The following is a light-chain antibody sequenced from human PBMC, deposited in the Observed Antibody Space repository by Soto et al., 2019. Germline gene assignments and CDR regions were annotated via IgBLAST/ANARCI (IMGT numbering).Light chain of an antibody. CDR1: TGAVTSDYF. Sequence: QAVVTQEPSLTVSPGGTVTLTCASSTGAVTSDYFPNWFQQKPGQVPRALIYSTSNKHSWTPARFSGSLLGGKAALTLSGVQPEYDPHYSFLLSSGAPEAVFAARTQLTVL. CDR3: LLSSGAPEAV. CDR2: STS. J-gene: IGLJ2*01. V-gene: IGLV7-43*01.